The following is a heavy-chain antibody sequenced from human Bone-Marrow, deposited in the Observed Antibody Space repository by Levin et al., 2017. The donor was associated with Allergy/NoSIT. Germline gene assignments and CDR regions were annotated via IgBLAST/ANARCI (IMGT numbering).Heavy chain of an antibody. D-gene: IGHD2-15*01. CDR1: GYTFTAYY. CDR2: IGPGSGGT. V-gene: IGHV1-2*06. J-gene: IGHJ4*02. Sequence: GASVKVSCKASGYTFTAYYIHWVRQFPGQGLEWMGRIGPGSGGTDYPQRSRGRVTMTRDTSINTVYMELNGLTSDDTAVYYCTRKANATFDYWGQGTLVTVSS. CDR3: TRKANATFDY.